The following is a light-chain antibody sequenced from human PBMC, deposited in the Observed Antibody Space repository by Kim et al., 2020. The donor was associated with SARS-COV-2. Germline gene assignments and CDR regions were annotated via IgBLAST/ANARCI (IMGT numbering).Light chain of an antibody. CDR2: GAS. CDR3: QQYSNWPPLT. J-gene: IGKJ4*01. V-gene: IGKV3-15*01. CDR1: QSVTSK. Sequence: EIVMTQSPVTLSVSPGERATLSCRASQSVTSKLAWYQQKPGRAPRLLIYGASTRATGIPARFSGSGSGTEFTLTISSLQSEDFAVYYCQQYSNWPPLTFGGGTKVDIK.